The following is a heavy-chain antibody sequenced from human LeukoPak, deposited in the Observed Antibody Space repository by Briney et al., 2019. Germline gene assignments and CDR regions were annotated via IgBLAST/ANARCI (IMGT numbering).Heavy chain of an antibody. CDR1: GYSISSGYY. J-gene: IGHJ4*02. V-gene: IGHV4-38-2*01. Sequence: SETLSLTYAVSGYSISSGYYWGWIRQPPGKGLEWIGYFYHSGSTYYNPSLKSRVTISVDTSKNQFSLKLSSVTAADTAVYYCARLRGSSWYYFDYWGQGTLVTVSS. CDR2: FYHSGST. CDR3: ARLRGSSWYYFDY. D-gene: IGHD6-13*01.